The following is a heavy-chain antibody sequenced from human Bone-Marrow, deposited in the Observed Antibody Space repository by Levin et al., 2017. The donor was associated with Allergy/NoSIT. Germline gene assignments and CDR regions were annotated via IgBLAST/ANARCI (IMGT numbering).Heavy chain of an antibody. CDR3: TTDPRELLWSGDYGHYISGV. Sequence: GESLKISCAASGFTFSHAWMNWVRQVPGKGLEWVARIKDNADDGSTDYAAPVKGRFTVSRDNFKNILYLQMNSLKTEDTAVYYCTTDPRELLWSGDYGHYISGVCGQGTTVTVSS. CDR1: GFTFSHAW. J-gene: IGHJ6*02. D-gene: IGHD3-10*01. V-gene: IGHV3-15*07. CDR2: IKDNADDGST.